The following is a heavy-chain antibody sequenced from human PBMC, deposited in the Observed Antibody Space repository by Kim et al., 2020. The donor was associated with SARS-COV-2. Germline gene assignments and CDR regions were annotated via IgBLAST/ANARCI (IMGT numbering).Heavy chain of an antibody. V-gene: IGHV5-51*01. Sequence: PRYNPSFQGQVTMSVDKSINTAYLQWSSVKASDTAMYYCTRQDSNYIDYWGQGTLVTVSS. D-gene: IGHD4-4*01. J-gene: IGHJ4*02. CDR3: TRQDSNYIDY. CDR2: P.